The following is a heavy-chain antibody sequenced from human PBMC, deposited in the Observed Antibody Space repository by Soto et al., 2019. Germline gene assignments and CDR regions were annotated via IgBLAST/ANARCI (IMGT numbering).Heavy chain of an antibody. Sequence: QVQLVQSGAEVKKPGSSVKVSCKASGGTFSSYAIRWVRLAPGQGREWRGGIIPLFGTANYAQKFQGRVTITADESTSTAYMELSSLRSEDTAGYDCARGPHYDWWLMDVWGQGTTVTVSS. CDR1: GGTFSSYA. CDR3: ARGPHYDWWLMDV. J-gene: IGHJ6*02. D-gene: IGHD3-3*01. CDR2: IIPLFGTA. V-gene: IGHV1-69*12.